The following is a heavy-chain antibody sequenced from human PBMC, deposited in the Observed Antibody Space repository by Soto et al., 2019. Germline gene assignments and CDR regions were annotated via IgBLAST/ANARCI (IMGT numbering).Heavy chain of an antibody. CDR2: IYYSGST. CDR1: GGSISSYY. D-gene: IGHD6-19*01. J-gene: IGHJ4*02. V-gene: IGHV4-59*01. CDR3: AREAVAGTMLDY. Sequence: SETLSLTCTVSGGSISSYYWSWIRQPPGKGLEWIGYIYYSGSTNYNPSLKSRVTISVDTSKNQFSLKLSSVTAADTAVYYCAREAVAGTMLDYWGQGTLVTVSS.